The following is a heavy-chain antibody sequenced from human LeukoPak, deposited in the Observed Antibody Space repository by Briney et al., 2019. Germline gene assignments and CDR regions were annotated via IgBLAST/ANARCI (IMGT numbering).Heavy chain of an antibody. CDR3: ARDGVTGTFGGYYYYYYMDV. D-gene: IGHD1-7*01. V-gene: IGHV3-30*01. CDR2: ISYDGSNE. Sequence: GGSLRLSCAASGFTFSAYATHWVRQAPGKGLEWVAVISYDGSNEYYADSVKGRFTISGDKSKNTLYLQMNSLRPEDTAVYYCARDGVTGTFGGYYYYYYMDVWGKGTTVTVSS. CDR1: GFTFSAYA. J-gene: IGHJ6*03.